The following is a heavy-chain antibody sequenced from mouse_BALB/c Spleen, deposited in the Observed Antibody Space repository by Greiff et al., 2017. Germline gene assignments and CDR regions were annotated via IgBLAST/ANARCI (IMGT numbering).Heavy chain of an antibody. J-gene: IGHJ4*01. CDR2: INPSSGYT. D-gene: IGHD2-2*01. CDR3: ARGHYGYPYAMDY. V-gene: IGHV1-4*01. Sequence: VQVVESGAELARPGASVKMSCKASGYTFTSYTMHWVKQRPGQGLEWIGYINPSSGYTNYNQKFKDKATLTADKSSSTAYMQLSSLTSEDSAVYYCARGHYGYPYAMDYWGQGTSVTVSS. CDR1: GYTFTSYT.